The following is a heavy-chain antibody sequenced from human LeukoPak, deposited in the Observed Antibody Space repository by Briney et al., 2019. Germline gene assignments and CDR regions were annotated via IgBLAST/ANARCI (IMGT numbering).Heavy chain of an antibody. J-gene: IGHJ3*02. CDR3: ARLLDYDSSGYPDTFDI. V-gene: IGHV4-59*01. CDR2: IYYIGST. D-gene: IGHD3-22*01. Sequence: PSKTLSLTCTVSRGSISPNYWTWIRQPPGKGLEWIGYIYYIGSTNYNPSLKSRVTISLDTSRNQFSLRLSSVTAADTAVYYCARLLDYDSSGYPDTFDIWGQGTMVTVSS. CDR1: RGSISPNY.